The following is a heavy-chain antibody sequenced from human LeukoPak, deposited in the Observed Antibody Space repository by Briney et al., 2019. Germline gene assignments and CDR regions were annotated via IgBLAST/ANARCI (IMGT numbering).Heavy chain of an antibody. CDR1: GGSISSYY. V-gene: IGHV4-59*01. D-gene: IGHD3-22*01. CDR3: AREYYDTGGYYGASYYLGMDV. CDR2: IHSSGNT. Sequence: SETLSLTCTVSGGSISSYYWSWIRQPPGKGLEWIGYIHSSGNTNYSPSLKSRVSISIDTSKSQFSLRLSSVTAADTAVYYCAREYYDTGGYYGASYYLGMDVWGQGTTVTVSS. J-gene: IGHJ6*02.